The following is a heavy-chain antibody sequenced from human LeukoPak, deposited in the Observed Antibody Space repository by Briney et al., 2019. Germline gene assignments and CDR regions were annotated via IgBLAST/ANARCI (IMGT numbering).Heavy chain of an antibody. CDR2: INHSGST. CDR1: GGSISTSNYY. J-gene: IGHJ3*02. D-gene: IGHD1-14*01. CDR3: ARGRNRSVYI. V-gene: IGHV4-39*07. Sequence: TASETLSLTCAVSGGSISTSNYYWGWIRQPPGKGLEWIGEINHSGSTNYNPSLKSRVTISVDTSKNQFSLKLSSVTAADTAVYYCARGRNRSVYIWGQGTMVTVSS.